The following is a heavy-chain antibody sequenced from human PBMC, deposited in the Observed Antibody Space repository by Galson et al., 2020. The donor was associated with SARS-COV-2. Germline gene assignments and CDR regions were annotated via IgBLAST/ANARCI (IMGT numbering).Heavy chain of an antibody. D-gene: IGHD3-22*01. CDR2: VIPQLALA. V-gene: IGHV1-69*02. CDR3: ARAKGDYYDSSGYFTLDYAFNI. CDR1: GGPFSNYT. Sequence: SVKVSCKASGGPFSNYTISWVRQAPGQGLEWMGRVIPQLALANYAQKFQARVTITADKSTNTAYMELSSLRSEDTAVYYCARAKGDYYDSSGYFTLDYAFNIWGQGTMVTVSS. J-gene: IGHJ3*02.